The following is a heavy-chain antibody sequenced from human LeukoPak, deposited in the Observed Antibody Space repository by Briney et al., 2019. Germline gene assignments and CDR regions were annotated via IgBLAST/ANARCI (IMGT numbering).Heavy chain of an antibody. CDR1: GYTFTSYD. V-gene: IGHV1-8*03. D-gene: IGHD3-10*01. CDR2: MNPNSGNT. J-gene: IGHJ4*02. Sequence: PGASVKVSCKASGYTFTSYDINWVRQATGQGLEWMGWMNPNSGNTGYAQKFQGRVTITRNTSISTAYMELSSLRSEDTAVYYCARDLPYYGSGSPPRDYWGQGTLVTVSS. CDR3: ARDLPYYGSGSPPRDY.